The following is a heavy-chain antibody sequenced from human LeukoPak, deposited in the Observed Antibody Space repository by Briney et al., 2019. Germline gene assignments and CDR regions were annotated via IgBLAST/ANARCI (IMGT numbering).Heavy chain of an antibody. J-gene: IGHJ5*02. Sequence: PGGSLRLSCAASGFIFSSYAMSWVRQAPGKGLEWVSAIKGSGGNTYYADSVKGRFTISRDNSKNTLYLQMNSLRAEDTAVYYCARRTAGVAFDPWGQGTLVTVSS. CDR3: ARRTAGVAFDP. CDR2: IKGSGGNT. D-gene: IGHD3-10*01. V-gene: IGHV3-23*01. CDR1: GFIFSSYA.